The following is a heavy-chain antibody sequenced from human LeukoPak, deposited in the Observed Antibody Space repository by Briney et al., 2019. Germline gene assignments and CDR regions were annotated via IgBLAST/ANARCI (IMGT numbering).Heavy chain of an antibody. CDR3: AREDPSGYYYMDV. V-gene: IGHV1-18*01. J-gene: IGHJ6*03. D-gene: IGHD3-10*01. Sequence: ASVKVSCKASGYTFTSYGISWVRPAPGEGLEWMGWISAYNGNTKYAQKLQGRVTMTTDTSMSTAYMELRSLRSDDTAVNYCAREDPSGYYYMDVWGKGTTVTVSS. CDR2: ISAYNGNT. CDR1: GYTFTSYG.